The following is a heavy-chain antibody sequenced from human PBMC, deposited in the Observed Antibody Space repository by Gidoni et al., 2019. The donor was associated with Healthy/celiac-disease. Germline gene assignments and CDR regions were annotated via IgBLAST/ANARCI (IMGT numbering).Heavy chain of an antibody. D-gene: IGHD3-22*01. J-gene: IGHJ3*02. V-gene: IGHV3-33*01. CDR3: ARDYYDSSGYYGSMVAFDI. Sequence: QVQLVESGGGVVQPGRSLRLSCAASGFTFSRYGLHWVRQAPGKGLEWVAVIWYDGSNKYYADSVKGRFTISRDNSKNTLYLQMNSLRAEDTAVYYCARDYYDSSGYYGSMVAFDIWGQGTMVTVSS. CDR1: GFTFSRYG. CDR2: IWYDGSNK.